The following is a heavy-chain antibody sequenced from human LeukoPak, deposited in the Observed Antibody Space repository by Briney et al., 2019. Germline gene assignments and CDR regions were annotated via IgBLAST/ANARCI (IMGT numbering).Heavy chain of an antibody. J-gene: IGHJ4*02. CDR1: GFTFSSYA. V-gene: IGHV3-33*08. Sequence: GGSLRLSCAASGFTFSSYAVSWVRQAPGKGLEWVALIWHDASHTFYTDSVKGRFTISRDNSKNTVHLQMNSLGGEDTAVYYCATEIFGSGSYPDYWGQGTLVTVSS. CDR2: IWHDASHT. D-gene: IGHD3-10*01. CDR3: ATEIFGSGSYPDY.